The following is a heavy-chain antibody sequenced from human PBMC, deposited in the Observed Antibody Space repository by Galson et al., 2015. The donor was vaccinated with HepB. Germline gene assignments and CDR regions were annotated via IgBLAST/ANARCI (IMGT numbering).Heavy chain of an antibody. Sequence: SLRLSCAASGFTFSSYGMHWVRQAPGKGLEWVAVIWYDGSNKYYADSVKGRFTISRDNSKNTLYLQMNSLRAEDTAVYYCARDPGIAAARFDYWGQGTLVTVSS. CDR2: IWYDGSNK. CDR1: GFTFSSYG. J-gene: IGHJ4*02. V-gene: IGHV3-33*01. D-gene: IGHD6-13*01. CDR3: ARDPGIAAARFDY.